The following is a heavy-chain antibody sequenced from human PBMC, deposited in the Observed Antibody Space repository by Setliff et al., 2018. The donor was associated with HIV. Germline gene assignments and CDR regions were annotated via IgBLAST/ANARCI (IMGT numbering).Heavy chain of an antibody. CDR3: AAPSSVYIFGVLTPVSFDY. V-gene: IGHV1-24*01. J-gene: IGHJ4*02. CDR2: FDHEEGKI. Sequence: ASVKVSCKVSGDTLTKLSIYWVRQAPGKGLEWMGGFDHEEGKIIYAQKFQGRVSMTEDTSTDTAYMDLSSLRSDDTAVYYCAAPSSVYIFGVLTPVSFDYWGQGTLVTVSA. CDR1: GDTLTKLS. D-gene: IGHD3-3*02.